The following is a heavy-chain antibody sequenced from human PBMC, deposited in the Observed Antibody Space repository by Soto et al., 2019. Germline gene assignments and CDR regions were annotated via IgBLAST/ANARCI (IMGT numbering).Heavy chain of an antibody. CDR1: GGTFSIYG. V-gene: IGHV1-69*01. CDR3: ATSVGIAPTGEDGMDV. Sequence: QVQLVQSGAEVKKTGSSVKVSCKASGGTFSIYGFSWVRQAPGQGPEWIGGIIPILTTPNYAQKFHDRVTIVADESTSTVYMELSSLKSEDTAVYYCATSVGIAPTGEDGMDVWGQGTSVTVSS. CDR2: IIPILTTP. J-gene: IGHJ6*02. D-gene: IGHD2-8*02.